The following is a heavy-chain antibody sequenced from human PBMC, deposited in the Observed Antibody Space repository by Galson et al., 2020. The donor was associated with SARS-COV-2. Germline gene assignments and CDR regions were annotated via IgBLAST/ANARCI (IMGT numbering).Heavy chain of an antibody. D-gene: IGHD2-21*02. CDR1: GGSFSGYY. J-gene: IGHJ4*02. CDR2: INPSGRT. Sequence: SETLSLTCAVYGGSFSGYYWSWIRHPPGKGLEWIGDINPSGRTTYIPSLKRRATIPVDTSKNHFSLKLGSVNAADMAVYYCAREANFFLVVTATRMCYFDYCGRGTLATVSS. CDR3: AREANFFLVVTATRMCYFDY. V-gene: IGHV4-34*01.